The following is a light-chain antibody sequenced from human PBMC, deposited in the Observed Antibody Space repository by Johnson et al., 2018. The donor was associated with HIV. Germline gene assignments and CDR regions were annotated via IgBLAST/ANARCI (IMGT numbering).Light chain of an antibody. CDR2: DNN. CDR1: SSNIGNNY. V-gene: IGLV1-51*01. Sequence: QAVLTQPPSVSAAPGQKVTISCSGSSSNIGNNYVSWYQQLPGTAPKLLIYDNNKRPSGIPDRFSGSKSGTSATLGITGLQTGDEADYYCGTWDSSLGAGNVFGTGTKVTVL. J-gene: IGLJ1*01. CDR3: GTWDSSLGAGNV.